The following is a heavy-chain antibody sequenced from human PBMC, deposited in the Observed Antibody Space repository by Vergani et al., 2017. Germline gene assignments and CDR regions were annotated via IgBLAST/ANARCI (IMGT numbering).Heavy chain of an antibody. V-gene: IGHV4-39*07. J-gene: IGHJ6*02. D-gene: IGHD3-10*01. CDR1: GGSISSSSYY. CDR2: IYYSGST. Sequence: QLQLQESGPGLVKPSETLSLTCTVSGGSISSSSYYWGWIRQPPGKGLEWIGSIYYSGSTYYNPSLKSRVTISVDTSKNQFSLKLSSVTAADTAVYYCASLPSYYYGSGRRDVRGQGTTVTVSS. CDR3: ASLPSYYYGSGRRDV.